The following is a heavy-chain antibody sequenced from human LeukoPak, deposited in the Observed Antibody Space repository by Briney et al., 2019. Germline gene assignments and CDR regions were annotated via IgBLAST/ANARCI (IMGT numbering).Heavy chain of an antibody. D-gene: IGHD2-2*01. V-gene: IGHV1-24*01. CDR2: FDPEDGET. J-gene: IGHJ4*02. Sequence: ASVQVSCKVSGYTLTELSMHWVRQAPGRGLAWMGGFDPEDGETIYEQKFQGRVTMTEDTSTDTAYMELSSLRSEDTAVYYCAIHNPRTWLFDYWGQGTLVTVSS. CDR3: AIHNPRTWLFDY. CDR1: GYTLTELS.